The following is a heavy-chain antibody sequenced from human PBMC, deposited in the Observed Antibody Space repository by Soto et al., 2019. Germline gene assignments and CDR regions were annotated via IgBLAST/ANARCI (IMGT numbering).Heavy chain of an antibody. D-gene: IGHD3-22*01. CDR2: IIPIFGTA. V-gene: IGHV1-69*13. J-gene: IGHJ4*02. Sequence: SVKVSCKASGGTFSSYAISWVRQAPGQGLEWMGGIIPIFGTANYAQKFQGRVTITADESTSTAYMELSSLRSEDTAVYYCARGNYYDSSGYSYYFDYWGQGTLVTVSS. CDR1: GGTFSSYA. CDR3: ARGNYYDSSGYSYYFDY.